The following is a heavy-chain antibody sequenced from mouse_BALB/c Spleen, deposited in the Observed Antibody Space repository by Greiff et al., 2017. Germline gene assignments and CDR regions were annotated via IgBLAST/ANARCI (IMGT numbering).Heavy chain of an antibody. Sequence: EVQGVESGPELVKPGASVKISCKASGYTFTDYNMHWVKQSHGKSLEWIGYIYPYNGGTGYNQKFKSKATLTVDNSSSTAYMELRSLTSEDSAVYYCARSPIYYDYDGFAYWGQGTLVTVSA. CDR3: ARSPIYYDYDGFAY. CDR1: GYTFTDYN. D-gene: IGHD2-4*01. J-gene: IGHJ3*01. V-gene: IGHV1S29*02. CDR2: IYPYNGGT.